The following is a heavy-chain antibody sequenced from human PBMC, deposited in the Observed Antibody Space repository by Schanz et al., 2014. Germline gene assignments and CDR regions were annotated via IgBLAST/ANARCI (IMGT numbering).Heavy chain of an antibody. CDR1: GGTFSTYT. CDR3: ARGPSQGYSYGHNIGAYYYGMDV. D-gene: IGHD5-18*01. V-gene: IGHV1-69*02. J-gene: IGHJ6*02. CDR2: IIPILGLA. Sequence: QVQLVQSGAEVKKPGSSVKVSCKASGGTFSTYTISWVRQAPGQGLEWMGRIIPILGLAKYEQKFQDKVTITADTSTTTAYMELSGLRSEDTAMYYCARGPSQGYSYGHNIGAYYYGMDVWGQGTTVTVSS.